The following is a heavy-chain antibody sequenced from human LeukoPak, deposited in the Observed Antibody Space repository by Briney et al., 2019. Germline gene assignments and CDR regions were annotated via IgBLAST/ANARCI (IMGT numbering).Heavy chain of an antibody. CDR3: ARVYVELFSYFDY. J-gene: IGHJ4*02. CDR2: IFHSGST. D-gene: IGHD1-26*01. CDR1: GYSIINDYY. V-gene: IGHV4-38-2*02. Sequence: SETLSLTRTVSGYSIINDYYWGWIRQPPGKGLEWIGSIFHSGSTYYNPSLRSRLTISVDTSKNQFSLRLSSVTAADTAVYYCARVYVELFSYFDYWGQGALVTVSS.